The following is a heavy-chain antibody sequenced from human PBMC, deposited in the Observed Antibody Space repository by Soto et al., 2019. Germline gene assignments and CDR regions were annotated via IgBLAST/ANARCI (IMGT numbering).Heavy chain of an antibody. D-gene: IGHD3-22*01. CDR3: ARGRGGYYYDSSGYPRGWFDP. J-gene: IGHJ5*02. CDR2: IIPIFGTA. Sequence: SVKVSCKASGGTFSSYAISWVRQAPGQGLEWMGGIIPIFGTANYAQKFQGRVTITADESTSTAYMELSSLRSEDTAVYYCARGRGGYYYDSSGYPRGWFDPWGQGTLVTVYS. CDR1: GGTFSSYA. V-gene: IGHV1-69*13.